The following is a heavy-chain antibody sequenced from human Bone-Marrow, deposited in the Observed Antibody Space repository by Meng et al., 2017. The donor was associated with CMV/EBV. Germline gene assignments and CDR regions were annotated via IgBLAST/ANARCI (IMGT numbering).Heavy chain of an antibody. V-gene: IGHV3-43*01. CDR1: GFTFDDYT. Sequence: GGSLRLSCAASGFTFDDYTMHWVRQAPGKGLEWVSLISWDGGSTYYADSVKGRFTISRDNSKKTLYLQMNSLRGEDTAVYYCATGSDWGSLFDYWGQGTLVTVSS. CDR2: ISWDGGST. D-gene: IGHD7-27*01. CDR3: ATGSDWGSLFDY. J-gene: IGHJ4*02.